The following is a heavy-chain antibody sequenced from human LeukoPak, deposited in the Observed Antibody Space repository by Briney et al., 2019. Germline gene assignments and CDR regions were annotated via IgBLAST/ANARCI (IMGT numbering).Heavy chain of an antibody. V-gene: IGHV1-46*01. CDR2: INPTGGST. Sequence: GASVKVSCKASGYTFTSYYMHWVRQAPGQGLEWMGLINPTGGSTGYAQKFQGRVTMTRDMSTSTDYMELSGLRSDDTAVYYCARTSGSGWYDYWGQGTLVTVSS. D-gene: IGHD6-19*01. CDR3: ARTSGSGWYDY. J-gene: IGHJ4*02. CDR1: GYTFTSYY.